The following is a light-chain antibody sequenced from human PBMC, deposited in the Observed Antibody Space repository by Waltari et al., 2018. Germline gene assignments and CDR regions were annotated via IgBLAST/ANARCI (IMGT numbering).Light chain of an antibody. J-gene: IGKJ1*01. Sequence: EIVMTQSPATLSVSPGEEATLSCRASQSVDSNLAWYQQKPGQAPTIIIFGASGRATGVPARFSGSGSGTEYTLTIGSLQSEDSAVYYCQQYSSWPLWTFGQGTKVEIK. CDR3: QQYSSWPLWT. CDR2: GAS. V-gene: IGKV3-15*01. CDR1: QSVDSN.